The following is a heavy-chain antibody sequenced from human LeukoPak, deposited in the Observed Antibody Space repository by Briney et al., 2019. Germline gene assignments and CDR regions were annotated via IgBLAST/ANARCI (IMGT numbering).Heavy chain of an antibody. Sequence: GGSLRLSCAASGFTFSSYAMHWVRQAPGERLGWVAFIWFDGSNKYYGDSVTGRFTISRDNSKNTLYLQMNSLRPEDTAVYYCAKDGEVYCGGDCSIGDYWGQGTLVTVSS. V-gene: IGHV3-30*02. CDR2: IWFDGSNK. CDR1: GFTFSSYA. CDR3: AKDGEVYCGGDCSIGDY. J-gene: IGHJ4*02. D-gene: IGHD2-21*01.